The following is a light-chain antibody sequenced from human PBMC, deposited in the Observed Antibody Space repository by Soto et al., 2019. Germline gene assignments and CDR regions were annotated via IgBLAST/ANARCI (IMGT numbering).Light chain of an antibody. V-gene: IGLV1-51*01. CDR3: GSWDSSLSAYV. J-gene: IGLJ1*01. Sequence: QSVLPPPPSVSAAPGQKVTISCSGSSYNIGGNSVSWYQQLPGTAPKLLIYDDNKRPSGIPDRFSGSKSGTSATLGITGYQTGDEADYYCGSWDSSLSAYVVGTGT. CDR1: SYNIGGNS. CDR2: DDN.